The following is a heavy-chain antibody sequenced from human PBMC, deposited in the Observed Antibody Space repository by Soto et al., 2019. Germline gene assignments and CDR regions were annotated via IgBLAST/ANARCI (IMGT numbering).Heavy chain of an antibody. CDR2: ISVNGDST. Sequence: GGSLRLSCSTSGFTFGTCAMHWVRQAPGKGLEFVSAISVNGDSTYYADSVKGRFTISRDNSKSTLSLQMSSLRTEDTAVYYCVKIAVPGTWVWFDPWGQGALVTVSS. V-gene: IGHV3-64D*06. CDR1: GFTFGTCA. D-gene: IGHD6-19*01. CDR3: VKIAVPGTWVWFDP. J-gene: IGHJ5*02.